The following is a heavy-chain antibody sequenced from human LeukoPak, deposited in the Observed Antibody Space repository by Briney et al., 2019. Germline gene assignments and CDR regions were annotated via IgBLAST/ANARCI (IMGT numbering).Heavy chain of an antibody. D-gene: IGHD4-17*01. Sequence: GASVKVSCKSSGYTFSSYGVSWVRQAPGQGLEWMGWISAYNGNTNYAQKVQGRVTMTTDTSTSTAYMDLWSLRSDDTAVYYCARTIDYGDSEVLDYWGQGTLVTVSS. CDR2: ISAYNGNT. CDR1: GYTFSSYG. V-gene: IGHV1-18*01. J-gene: IGHJ4*02. CDR3: ARTIDYGDSEVLDY.